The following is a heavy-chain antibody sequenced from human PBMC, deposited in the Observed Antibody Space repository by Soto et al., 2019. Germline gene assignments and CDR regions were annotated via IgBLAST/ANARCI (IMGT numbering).Heavy chain of an antibody. Sequence: QVQLVQSGAEVKKPGSSVKVSCKASGGTFSSYAISWVRQAPGQGLEWMGGIMPIFGTANYTQKFQGRVTITADKSTSTAYMELSSLRPEDTAVYYCARGSDCYGFNWFDPLGQGTLFTVSS. CDR2: IMPIFGTA. CDR1: GGTFSSYA. CDR3: ARGSDCYGFNWFDP. J-gene: IGHJ5*02. V-gene: IGHV1-69*06. D-gene: IGHD2-21*02.